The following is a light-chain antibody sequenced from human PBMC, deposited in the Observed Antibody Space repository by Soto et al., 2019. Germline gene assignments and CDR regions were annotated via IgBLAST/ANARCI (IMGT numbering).Light chain of an antibody. J-gene: IGKJ2*03. CDR2: EAS. V-gene: IGKV3-11*01. Sequence: EIVLTQSPATLSLSPGERATLYCRASQSINNYLAWFQQKPGQPPKLLIYEASNRAFGIPARFTGSGSGTDFTITISRHEPEQFAVYSGQQRSTWPPFSFGQGTKLEIK. CDR3: QQRSTWPPFS. CDR1: QSINNY.